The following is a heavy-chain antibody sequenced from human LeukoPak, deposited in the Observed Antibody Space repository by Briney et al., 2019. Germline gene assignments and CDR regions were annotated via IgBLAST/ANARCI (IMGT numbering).Heavy chain of an antibody. CDR2: ISSSGSTI. CDR3: ARDWVAAAGTPGWFDP. CDR1: GFTFSDYY. Sequence: GGSLRLSCAASGFTFSDYYMSWIRQAPGKGREGVSYISSSGSTIYYADSGKGRFTISRDNAKNSLYLQMNSLRAEDTAVYYCARDWVAAAGTPGWFDPWGQGTLVTVSS. V-gene: IGHV3-11*01. J-gene: IGHJ5*02. D-gene: IGHD6-13*01.